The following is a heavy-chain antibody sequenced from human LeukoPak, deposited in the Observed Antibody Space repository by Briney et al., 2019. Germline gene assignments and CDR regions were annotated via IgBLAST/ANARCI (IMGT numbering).Heavy chain of an antibody. Sequence: GGSLRLSCAASGYTFTSYGISWVRQAPGQGLEWMGWISAYNGNTNYAQKLQGRVTMTTDTSTSTAYMELRSLRSDDTAVYYCARGVRYCSGGSCYYFDYWGQGTLVTVSS. CDR3: ARGVRYCSGGSCYYFDY. CDR1: GYTFTSYG. D-gene: IGHD2-15*01. CDR2: ISAYNGNT. J-gene: IGHJ4*02. V-gene: IGHV1-18*01.